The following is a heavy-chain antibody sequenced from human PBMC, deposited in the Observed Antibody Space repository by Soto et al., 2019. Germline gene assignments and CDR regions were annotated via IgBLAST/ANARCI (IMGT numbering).Heavy chain of an antibody. Sequence: QVQLVESGGGVVQPGRSLRLSCAASGFTFSSYGMHWVRQAPGKGLEWVAVIWYDGSNKYYADSVKGRFTISRDNSKNTLYLQMNSLRAEDTAVYYCARTASVTYYYYMDVWGKGTTVTVSS. CDR2: IWYDGSNK. CDR1: GFTFSSYG. J-gene: IGHJ6*03. CDR3: ARTASVTYYYYMDV. V-gene: IGHV3-33*01.